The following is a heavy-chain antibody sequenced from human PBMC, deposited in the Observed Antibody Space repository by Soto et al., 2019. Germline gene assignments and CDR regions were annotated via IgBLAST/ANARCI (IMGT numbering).Heavy chain of an antibody. CDR2: INAGNGNT. CDR1: GYTFTSYA. CDR3: ARLYDILTGYHEGVDY. V-gene: IGHV1-3*01. D-gene: IGHD3-9*01. J-gene: IGHJ4*02. Sequence: ASVKVSCKASGYTFTSYAMHWVRQAPGQRLEWMGWINAGNGNTKYSQKFQGRVTITRDTSAGTAYMELSSLRSEDTAVYYCARLYDILTGYHEGVDYWGQGTLVTVSS.